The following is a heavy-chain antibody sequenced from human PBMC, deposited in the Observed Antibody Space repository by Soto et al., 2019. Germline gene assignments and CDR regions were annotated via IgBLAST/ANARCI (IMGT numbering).Heavy chain of an antibody. CDR3: ARQYSGSLDY. J-gene: IGHJ4*02. V-gene: IGHV4-30-2*01. CDR1: GGSISSGGYS. Sequence: KASETLSLTCAVSGGSISSGGYSWSWIRQPPGKGLEWIGYIYHSGSTYYNPSLKSRVTISVDRSKNQFSLKLSSVTAADTAVYYCARQYSGSLDYWGQGTLVTVSS. CDR2: IYHSGST. D-gene: IGHD6-19*01.